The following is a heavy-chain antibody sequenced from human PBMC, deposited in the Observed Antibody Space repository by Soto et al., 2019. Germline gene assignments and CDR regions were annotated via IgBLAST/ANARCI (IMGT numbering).Heavy chain of an antibody. CDR3: ARANYFESSGTFDY. D-gene: IGHD3-22*01. V-gene: IGHV4-31*03. Sequence: SETLSLTCTVSGGSLSSGAYYWSWIRQHPGKGLEWIGYIYYSGSTYYNPSLESRVTLSVDTSRKQFSLKVSSVTAADTAVYYCARANYFESSGTFDYWGPGTLVTVYS. CDR2: IYYSGST. CDR1: GGSLSSGAYY. J-gene: IGHJ4*02.